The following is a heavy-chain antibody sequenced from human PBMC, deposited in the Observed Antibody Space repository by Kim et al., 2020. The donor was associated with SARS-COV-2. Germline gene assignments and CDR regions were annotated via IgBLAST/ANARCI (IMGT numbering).Heavy chain of an antibody. J-gene: IGHJ5*02. D-gene: IGHD2-15*01. V-gene: IGHV3-53*01. CDR1: GFTVSSNY. Sequence: GGSLRLSCAASGFTVSSNYMSWVRQAPGKGLEWVSVIYSGGSTYYADSVKGRFTISRDNSKNTLYLQMNSLRAEDTAVYYCARVYQYCSGGSCYSNWFDPWGQGTLVTVSS. CDR3: ARVYQYCSGGSCYSNWFDP. CDR2: IYSGGST.